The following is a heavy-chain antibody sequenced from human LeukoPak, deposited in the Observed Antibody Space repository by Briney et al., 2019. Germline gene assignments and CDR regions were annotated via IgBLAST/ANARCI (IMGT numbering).Heavy chain of an antibody. V-gene: IGHV3-30-3*01. Sequence: GGSLRLSCAASGFTFSDYALSWVRQAPGKGLEWVAVISYDGSNKYYADSVKGRFTISRDNAKNSLYLQMNSLRAEDTAVYYCATVHSFGYWGQGTLVTVSS. J-gene: IGHJ4*02. CDR2: ISYDGSNK. CDR3: ATVHSFGY. D-gene: IGHD3-10*01. CDR1: GFTFSDYA.